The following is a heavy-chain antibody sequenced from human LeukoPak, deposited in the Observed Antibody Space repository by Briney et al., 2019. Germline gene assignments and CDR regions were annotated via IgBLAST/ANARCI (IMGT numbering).Heavy chain of an antibody. CDR2: ISGSGGST. D-gene: IGHD3-10*01. J-gene: IGHJ4*02. V-gene: IGHV3-23*01. CDR1: GFTFSSYA. CDR3: AEDGGILWFGEYLFDY. Sequence: GGSLRLSCAASGFTFSSYAMSWVRPAPGKGLEWVSAISGSGGSTYYADSVKGRFTISRDNSKNTLYLQMNSLRAEDTAVYYCAEDGGILWFGEYLFDYWGQGTLVTVSS.